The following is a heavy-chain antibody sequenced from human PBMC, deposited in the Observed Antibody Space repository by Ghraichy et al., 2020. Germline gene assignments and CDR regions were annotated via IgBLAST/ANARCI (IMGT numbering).Heavy chain of an antibody. CDR3: ARARGGNCSSTSCHSDY. Sequence: SETLSLTCAVYGGSFSGYYWSWIRQPPGKGLEWIGEINHSGSTNYNPSLKSRVTISVDTSKNQFSLKLSSVTAADTAVYYCARARGGNCSSTSCHSDYWGQGTLVTVSS. J-gene: IGHJ4*02. D-gene: IGHD2-2*02. CDR2: INHSGST. V-gene: IGHV4-34*01. CDR1: GGSFSGYY.